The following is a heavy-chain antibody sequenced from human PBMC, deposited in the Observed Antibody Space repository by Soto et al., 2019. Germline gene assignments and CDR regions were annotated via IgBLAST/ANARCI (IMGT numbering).Heavy chain of an antibody. J-gene: IGHJ5*02. CDR2: ISSSSSTI. V-gene: IGHV3-48*02. CDR1: GFTCSSYS. Sequence: PGGALRLSCAASGFTCSSYSMNWVRQAPGKGLEWVSYISSSSSTIYYADSVKGRFTISRDNAKIPLYLQMNSLRDEVTAVYYCAIVNYDFWSGYSNWFAPWGQGTLVTVSA. CDR3: AIVNYDFWSGYSNWFAP. D-gene: IGHD3-3*01.